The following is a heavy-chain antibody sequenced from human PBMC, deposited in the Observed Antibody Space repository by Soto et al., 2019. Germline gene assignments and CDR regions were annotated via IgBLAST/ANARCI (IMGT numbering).Heavy chain of an antibody. D-gene: IGHD1-26*01. CDR3: AHMSGSYFDY. CDR2: IYYSGST. V-gene: IGHV4-59*01. Sequence: PSETLSLTCTVSGGSISGYYWSWIRQPPGKGLEWIGYIYYSGSTSYNPSLKSPLTISVDTSKNQVVLTLTNLDPVDTATYYCAHMSGSYFDYWGRGTLVTVS. CDR1: GGSISGYY. J-gene: IGHJ4*02.